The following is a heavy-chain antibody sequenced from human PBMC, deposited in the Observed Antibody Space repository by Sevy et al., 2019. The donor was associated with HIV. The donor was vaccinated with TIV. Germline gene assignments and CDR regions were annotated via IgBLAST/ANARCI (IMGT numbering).Heavy chain of an antibody. Sequence: GGSLRLSCTASGFTFSSAWMSWVRQAPGKGLEWVGRIKSEFDGGAIDYAAPVKGRFSISREDSKNTVYLQLNCLKTEDTAVYYCITDPAYRGYDEEVINYYFYGMDVWGQGTTVTVSS. CDR3: ITDPAYRGYDEEVINYYFYGMDV. J-gene: IGHJ6*02. CDR1: GFTFSSAW. V-gene: IGHV3-15*01. CDR2: IKSEFDGGAI. D-gene: IGHD5-12*01.